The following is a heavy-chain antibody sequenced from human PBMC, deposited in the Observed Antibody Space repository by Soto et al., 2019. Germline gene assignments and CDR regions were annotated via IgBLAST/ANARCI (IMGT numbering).Heavy chain of an antibody. D-gene: IGHD1-1*01. CDR1: GYTFTSYG. CDR3: VKTCGYISAIDF. J-gene: IGHJ4*02. Sequence: QVQLVQSGAEVKKPGASVKVSCKASGYTFTSYGISWVRQAPGQGLEWMGWISAYNGNTNYAQKLQGRVTMTTDTSPTAAQTELMRLRSAETAVDYCVKTCGYISAIDFWGQGTLVTVSS. V-gene: IGHV1-18*01. CDR2: ISAYNGNT.